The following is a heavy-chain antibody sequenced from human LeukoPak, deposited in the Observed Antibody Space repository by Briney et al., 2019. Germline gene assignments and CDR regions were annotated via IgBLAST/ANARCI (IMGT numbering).Heavy chain of an antibody. Sequence: PGRSLRLSCVAPGFTFDDYAMHWVRQAPGKGLEWVSGISWNSGTKGCADSVKGRFTISRDDAKNSLYLQMNSLRPEDTALYYCAKDLRNYYGSGSIVDYWGQGTLVTVSS. J-gene: IGHJ4*02. V-gene: IGHV3-9*01. CDR2: ISWNSGTK. CDR1: GFTFDDYA. D-gene: IGHD3-10*01. CDR3: AKDLRNYYGSGSIVDY.